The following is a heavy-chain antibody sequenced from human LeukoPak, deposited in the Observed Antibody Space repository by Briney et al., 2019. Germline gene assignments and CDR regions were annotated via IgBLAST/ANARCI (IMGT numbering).Heavy chain of an antibody. CDR2: ISGRSNYI. CDR1: GFSFSSSG. V-gene: IGHV3-21*01. Sequence: GGSLRLSCAASGFSFSSSGMNWVRQAPGMGLEWVAFISGRSNYIYYADSVQGRFTISRDNAKNSLYLQMNGLRAEDTAVYYCVRDGGSSWSYFDYWGQGTLVTVSS. D-gene: IGHD6-13*01. J-gene: IGHJ4*02. CDR3: VRDGGSSWSYFDY.